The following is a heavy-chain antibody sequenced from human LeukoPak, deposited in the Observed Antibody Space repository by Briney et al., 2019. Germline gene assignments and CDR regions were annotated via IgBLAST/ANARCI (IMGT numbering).Heavy chain of an antibody. D-gene: IGHD3-10*01. J-gene: IGHJ5*02. CDR1: GDSISSSNYY. CDR3: TRDSGTTGEVKFDP. CDR2: IYYSGST. Sequence: SETLSLTCTVSGDSISSSNYYWGWIRQPPGKGLEWIGNIYYSGSTYYNPSLKSRVTMSVDTSKNEFSLKMSSVTAADTAVYYCTRDSGTTGEVKFDPWGQGTLVAVSS. V-gene: IGHV4-39*07.